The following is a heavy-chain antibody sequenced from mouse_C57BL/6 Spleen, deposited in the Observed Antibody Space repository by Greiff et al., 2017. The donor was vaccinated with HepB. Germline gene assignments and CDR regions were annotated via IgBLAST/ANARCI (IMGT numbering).Heavy chain of an antibody. CDR2: IHPNSGST. J-gene: IGHJ2*01. CDR1: GYTFTSYW. D-gene: IGHD2-4*01. V-gene: IGHV1-64*01. Sequence: QVQLQQPGAELVKPGASVKLSCKASGYTFTSYWMHWVKQRPGQGLEWIGMIHPNSGSTNYNEKFKSKATLTVDKSSSTAYMQLSSLTSEVSAVYYCARSRDYGFDYWGQGTTLTVSS. CDR3: ARSRDYGFDY.